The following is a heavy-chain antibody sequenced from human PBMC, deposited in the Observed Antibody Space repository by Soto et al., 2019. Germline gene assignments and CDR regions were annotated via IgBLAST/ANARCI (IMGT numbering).Heavy chain of an antibody. CDR3: ARDETGITGTTRGWAFDI. CDR2: IYHSGST. V-gene: IGHV4-4*02. Sequence: SETLSLTCAVSGGSISSSNWWSWVRQPPGKGLEWIGEIYHSGSTNYNPSLKSRVTISVDKSKNQFSLKLSSVTAADTAVYYCARDETGITGTTRGWAFDIWGQGTMVTVSS. D-gene: IGHD1-20*01. CDR1: GGSISSSNW. J-gene: IGHJ3*02.